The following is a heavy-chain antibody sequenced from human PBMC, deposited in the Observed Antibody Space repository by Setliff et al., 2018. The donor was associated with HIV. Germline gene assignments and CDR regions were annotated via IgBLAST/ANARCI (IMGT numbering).Heavy chain of an antibody. J-gene: IGHJ3*02. V-gene: IGHV4-31*03. CDR1: GGSIASGGFY. Sequence: PSETLSLTCTDSGGSIASGGFYWSWIRQYPQKGLEWIGYIYYSGGTYYNPSLKSRVTMSVDTSKNQFSLKLSSVTAADTAAYYCARGDAMTSLGAFDIWGQGTMVTVSS. CDR3: ARGDAMTSLGAFDI. D-gene: IGHD2-2*01. CDR2: IYYSGGT.